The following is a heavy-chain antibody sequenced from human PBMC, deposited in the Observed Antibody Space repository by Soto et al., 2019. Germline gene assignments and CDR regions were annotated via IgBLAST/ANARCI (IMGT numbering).Heavy chain of an antibody. D-gene: IGHD3-10*01. CDR2: MNPNSGNT. V-gene: IGHV1-8*01. CDR3: ARGGIRITMVRGVIIKTFDY. J-gene: IGHJ4*02. Sequence: ASVKVSCKASGYTFTSYDINWVRQATGQGLEWMGWMNPNSGNTGYAQKFQGRVTMTRNTSISTAYMELSSLRSEDTAVYYCARGGIRITMVRGVIIKTFDYWGQGTLVTVSS. CDR1: GYTFTSYD.